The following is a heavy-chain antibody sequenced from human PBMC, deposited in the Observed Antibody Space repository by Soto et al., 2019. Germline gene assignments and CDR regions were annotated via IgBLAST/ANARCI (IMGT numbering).Heavy chain of an antibody. CDR2: FDPEDGET. Sequence: ASVKVSCKVSGYTLTELSMHWVRQAPGKGLEWMGGFDPEDGETIYAQKFQGRVTMTEDTSTDTAYMELSSLRSEDTAVYYCARDHLWFGEPIGAFDIWGQGTMVTVSS. CDR1: GYTLTELS. J-gene: IGHJ3*02. V-gene: IGHV1-24*01. D-gene: IGHD3-10*01. CDR3: ARDHLWFGEPIGAFDI.